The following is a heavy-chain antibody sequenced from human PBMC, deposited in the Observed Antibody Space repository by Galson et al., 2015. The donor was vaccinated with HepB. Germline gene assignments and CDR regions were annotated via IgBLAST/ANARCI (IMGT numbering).Heavy chain of an antibody. CDR3: ARDRGIAADVSSAYHSPGIDV. CDR2: LYSSGAT. V-gene: IGHV3-53*01. Sequence: SLRLSCAASGFTVSNHYMNWVRQAPGKGLEWVSVLYSSGATHYTDSVKGRFTISRDNSKNTVYLQMNSLRVEDTAGYYCARDRGIAADVSSAYHSPGIDVWGQGPPVTVSS. J-gene: IGHJ6*02. CDR1: GFTVSNHY. D-gene: IGHD6-13*01.